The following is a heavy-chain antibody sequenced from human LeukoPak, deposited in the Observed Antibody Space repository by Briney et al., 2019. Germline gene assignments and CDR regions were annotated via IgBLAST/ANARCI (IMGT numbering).Heavy chain of an antibody. CDR3: AIGRSTLTTHFDY. CDR2: IYYSGST. CDR1: GDSPSIGGYC. J-gene: IGHJ4*02. V-gene: IGHV4-31*03. Sequence: PQTLSLTSILPGDSPSIGGYCWGWIRQHPGKGLEWIGYIYYSGSTYYNPSLKSRVTIPVATSKNQFSLKLSSVTAADTAVYYCAIGRSTLTTHFDYWGQGTLVTVSS. D-gene: IGHD4-17*01.